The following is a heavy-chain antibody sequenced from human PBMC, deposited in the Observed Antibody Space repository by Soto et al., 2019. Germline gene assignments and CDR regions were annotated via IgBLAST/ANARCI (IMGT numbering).Heavy chain of an antibody. CDR1: GGTFSSHA. D-gene: IGHD3-10*01. Sequence: QVQLVQSGAEVKKPGSSVKVSCKASGGTFSSHAVNWVRQAPGQGLEWMGGIIPIFGTTKYAQRFQDRGTFTADESTGTAYMDLSSLRSEDTAVYFCTSGERRYFEYWGQGTLVSVSS. V-gene: IGHV1-69*13. J-gene: IGHJ4*02. CDR3: TSGERRYFEY. CDR2: IIPIFGTT.